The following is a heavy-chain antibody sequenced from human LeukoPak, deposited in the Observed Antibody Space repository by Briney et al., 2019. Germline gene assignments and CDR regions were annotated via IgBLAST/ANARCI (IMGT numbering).Heavy chain of an antibody. CDR2: INLNSGGT. Sequence: ASVKVSCKASGYTFTGYYMHWVRQAPGQGLEWMGWINLNSGGTNYAQKFQGRVTMTRDTSISTAYMELSRLRSDDTAVYYCARVRKTDVVVPAAYVFDYWGQGTLVTVSS. D-gene: IGHD2-2*01. V-gene: IGHV1-2*02. J-gene: IGHJ4*02. CDR3: ARVRKTDVVVPAAYVFDY. CDR1: GYTFTGYY.